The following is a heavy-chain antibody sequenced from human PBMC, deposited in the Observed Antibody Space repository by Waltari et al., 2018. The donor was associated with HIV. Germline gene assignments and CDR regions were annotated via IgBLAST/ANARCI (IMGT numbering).Heavy chain of an antibody. Sequence: EVQLVQSGAEVKKPGESLKISCKASGYNFATYWFDWVPQMPGRGLEGVVIHYPGDSDTRYSPSFQGQDTIPADKSISTAYLQWNSLKASDTAMYYCATQKGGGNYNYFDYWGQGTLVTVSS. CDR1: GYNFATYW. CDR2: HYPGDSDT. V-gene: IGHV5-51*01. CDR3: ATQKGGGNYNYFDY. D-gene: IGHD1-26*01. J-gene: IGHJ4*02.